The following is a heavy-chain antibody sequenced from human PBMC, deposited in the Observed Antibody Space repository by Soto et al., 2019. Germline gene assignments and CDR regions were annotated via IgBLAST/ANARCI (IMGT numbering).Heavy chain of an antibody. CDR3: ARSYMVRGVANWFDP. CDR1: GGSISSSNW. CDR2: IYHSGST. Sequence: QVQLQESGPGLVKPSGTLSLTCAVSGGSISSSNWWSWVRQPPGKGLEWIGVIYHSGSTNYNPSPKSRVTISVDKSKNQFSLKLSSVTAADTAVYYCARSYMVRGVANWFDPWGQGTLVTVSS. J-gene: IGHJ5*02. D-gene: IGHD3-10*01. V-gene: IGHV4-4*02.